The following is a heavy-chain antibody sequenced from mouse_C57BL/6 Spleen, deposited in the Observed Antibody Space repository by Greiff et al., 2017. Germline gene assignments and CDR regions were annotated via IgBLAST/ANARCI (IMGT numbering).Heavy chain of an antibody. CDR1: GYTFTSYW. CDR2: INPSNGGT. CDR3: ASSYDYDVVYYAMDY. J-gene: IGHJ4*01. V-gene: IGHV1-53*01. D-gene: IGHD2-4*01. Sequence: VQLQQPGTELVKPGASVKLSCKASGYTFTSYWMHWMKQRPGQGLEWIGNINPSNGGTNYNEKFKSKATLTVDKSSSTYYMQLSSLTSEDSAVYYCASSYDYDVVYYAMDYWGQGTSVTVSS.